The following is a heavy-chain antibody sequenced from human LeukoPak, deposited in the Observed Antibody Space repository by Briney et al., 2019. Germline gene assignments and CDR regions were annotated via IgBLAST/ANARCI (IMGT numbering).Heavy chain of an antibody. CDR1: GFTFSSYG. CDR3: AKDGTYYYGSGSYYIDY. Sequence: GGSLRVSCAASGFTFSSYGMHWVRQAPGKGLEWVAVISYDGSNKYYADSVKGRFTISRDNSKNTLYLQMNSLRAEDTAVYYCAKDGTYYYGSGSYYIDYWGQGTLVTVSS. V-gene: IGHV3-30*18. CDR2: ISYDGSNK. J-gene: IGHJ4*02. D-gene: IGHD3-10*01.